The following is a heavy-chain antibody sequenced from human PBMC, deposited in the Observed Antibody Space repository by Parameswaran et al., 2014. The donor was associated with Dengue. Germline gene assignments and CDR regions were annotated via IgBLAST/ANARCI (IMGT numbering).Heavy chain of an antibody. CDR2: INPNSGGT. D-gene: IGHD3-10*01. Sequence: VRQAPGQGLEWMGWINPNSGGTNYAQKFQGWVTMTRDTSISTAYMEPSRLRSDDTAVYYCARGAERAGGILWFRELLPTHAEYFQHWGQGTLVTVSS. J-gene: IGHJ1*01. V-gene: IGHV1-2*04. CDR3: ARGAERAGGILWFRELLPTHAEYFQH.